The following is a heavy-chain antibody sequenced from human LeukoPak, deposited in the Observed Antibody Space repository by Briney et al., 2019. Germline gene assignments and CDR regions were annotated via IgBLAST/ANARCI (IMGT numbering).Heavy chain of an antibody. V-gene: IGHV3-49*04. CDR3: TRAPHPRCSSSGCYLDY. CDR2: TQAKAYGGAT. Sequence: GSLRLSCSTSGFTFGDYAMSWVRQAPGKGLEWVGFTQAKAYGGATKYAASVNGRFSISRDDSQSIANLQMNDLKTEDTAVYYCTRAPHPRCSSSGCYLDYWGQGTLVTVSS. D-gene: IGHD2-2*01. CDR1: GFTFGDYA. J-gene: IGHJ4*02.